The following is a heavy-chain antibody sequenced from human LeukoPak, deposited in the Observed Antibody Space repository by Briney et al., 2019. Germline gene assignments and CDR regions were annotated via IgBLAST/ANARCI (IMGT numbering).Heavy chain of an antibody. V-gene: IGHV3-21*04. CDR3: AKDGFDYYDSSGYYYFNY. CDR2: ISSRSSYI. D-gene: IGHD3-22*01. J-gene: IGHJ4*02. CDR1: GFTFSSYN. Sequence: PGGSLRLSCAASGFTFSSYNMKWVRQAPGKGLEWVSSISSRSSYIFYADSVKGRFTISRDNAKKSLYLQMNSLRAEDTAVYYCAKDGFDYYDSSGYYYFNYWGQGTLVTVSS.